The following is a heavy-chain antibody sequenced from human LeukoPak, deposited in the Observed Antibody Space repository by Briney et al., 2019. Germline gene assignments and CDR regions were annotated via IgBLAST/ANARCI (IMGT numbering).Heavy chain of an antibody. CDR1: GFTFSSYS. CDR2: ISSSSSTI. J-gene: IGHJ6*02. V-gene: IGHV3-48*01. CDR3: AKFHSLYCTNGVCYRVLGYYGMDV. D-gene: IGHD2-8*01. Sequence: GRSLRLSCAASGFTFSSYSMNWVRQAPGKGLEWVSYISSSSSTIYYADSVKGRFTISRDNAKNSLYLQMNSLRAEDTAVYYCAKFHSLYCTNGVCYRVLGYYGMDVWGQGTTVTVSS.